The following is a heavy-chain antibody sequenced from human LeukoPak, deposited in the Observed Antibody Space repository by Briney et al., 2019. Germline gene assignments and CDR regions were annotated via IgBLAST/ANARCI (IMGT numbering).Heavy chain of an antibody. V-gene: IGHV3-48*04. CDR3: ARGGYFFDY. CDR1: GFTFSTYA. CDR2: ISSSSSTI. Sequence: PGGSLRLSCAASGFTFSTYAMSWVRQAPGKGLEWVSYISSSSSTIYYADSVKGRFTISRDNAKNSLYLQMNSLRAEDTAVYYCARGGYFFDYWGQGTLVTVSS. J-gene: IGHJ4*02.